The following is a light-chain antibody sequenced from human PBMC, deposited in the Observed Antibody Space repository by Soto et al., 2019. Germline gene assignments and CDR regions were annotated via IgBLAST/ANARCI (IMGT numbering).Light chain of an antibody. V-gene: IGKV1-6*01. Sequence: AIQLTQSPSSLSASVGDTVTITCRASQGIATDLGWYQQKPGKAPDLLIFGASGLRGGVPSRFSGSGSVGHFTLTISSLQPEDFATYYCLQDYDYPRTFGQGTKVEIK. J-gene: IGKJ1*01. CDR1: QGIATD. CDR2: GAS. CDR3: LQDYDYPRT.